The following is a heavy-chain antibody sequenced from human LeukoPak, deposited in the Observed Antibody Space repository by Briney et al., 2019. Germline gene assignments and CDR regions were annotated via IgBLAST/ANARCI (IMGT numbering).Heavy chain of an antibody. CDR3: VSFYETY. Sequence: GGSLRLSCAASGFAFSGNWMHWVRQTPGKGLVWVSRINSGGSGTSYAASVEGRFTISRDNAKNTLYLQMNNLRAEDTAVYYCVSFYETYWGRGTLVTVSS. J-gene: IGHJ4*02. CDR2: INSGGSGT. V-gene: IGHV3-74*01. D-gene: IGHD2-2*01. CDR1: GFAFSGNW.